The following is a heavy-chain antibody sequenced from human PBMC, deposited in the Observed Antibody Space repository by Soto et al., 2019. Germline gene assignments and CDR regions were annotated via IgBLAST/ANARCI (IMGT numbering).Heavy chain of an antibody. CDR3: ARDQGASYGLYYFDY. V-gene: IGHV3-23*01. CDR1: GFTFRSYA. Sequence: EVQLLESGGRLEQPGGSLRLSCAASGFTFRSYAMSWVRQAPGKGLEWVSAVSASGGGTYYSDPVKGRFTISRDNSRNTVYLQMNSLRVEDTAIYYCARDQGASYGLYYFDYWGQGNLVTVSS. J-gene: IGHJ4*02. CDR2: VSASGGGT. D-gene: IGHD5-18*01.